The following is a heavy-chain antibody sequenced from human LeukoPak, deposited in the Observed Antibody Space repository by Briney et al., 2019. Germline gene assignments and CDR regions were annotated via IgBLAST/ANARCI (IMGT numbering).Heavy chain of an antibody. CDR2: INSGGSII. CDR1: GFTVSSNY. V-gene: IGHV3-11*04. CDR3: ASEGYGGNSDAFDS. Sequence: PGGSLRLSCAASGFTVSSNYMSWLRQAPGKGLEWVSYINSGGSIIYYTDSVKGRFTISRDDAKNSLYLQMNSLRAEDTAVYYCASEGYGGNSDAFDSWGQGTMVTVSS. J-gene: IGHJ3*02. D-gene: IGHD4-23*01.